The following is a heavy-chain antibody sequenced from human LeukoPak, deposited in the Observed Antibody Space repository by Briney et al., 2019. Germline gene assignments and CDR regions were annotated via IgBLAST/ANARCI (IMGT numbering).Heavy chain of an antibody. CDR2: TNANSGDT. Sequence: GASVKVSCKASGYTFTSYDINWVRQATGQGLEWMGWTNANSGDTGYAQKFQGRVTMTRDTSISTACMELSSLRSEDTAVYYCARNLPSSGWFIGWGQGTLVTVSS. J-gene: IGHJ4*02. D-gene: IGHD6-19*01. CDR3: ARNLPSSGWFIG. CDR1: GYTFTSYD. V-gene: IGHV1-8*01.